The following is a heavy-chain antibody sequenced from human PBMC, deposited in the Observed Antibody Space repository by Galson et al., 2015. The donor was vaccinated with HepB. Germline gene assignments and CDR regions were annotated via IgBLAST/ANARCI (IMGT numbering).Heavy chain of an antibody. D-gene: IGHD4-17*01. CDR1: GGTFSSYI. CDR3: ARERLTRQLDYGDYGDDAFDI. J-gene: IGHJ3*02. Sequence: SVKVSCKASGGTFSSYIISWVRQAPGQGLEWMGRIIPILGIANYAQKFQGRVTITADKSTSTAYMELSSLRSEDTAVYYCARERLTRQLDYGDYGDDAFDIWGQGTMVTVSS. CDR2: IIPILGIA. V-gene: IGHV1-69*04.